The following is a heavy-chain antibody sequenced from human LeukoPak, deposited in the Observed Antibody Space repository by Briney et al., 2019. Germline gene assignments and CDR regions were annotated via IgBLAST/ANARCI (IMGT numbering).Heavy chain of an antibody. D-gene: IGHD5-24*01. Sequence: PSQTLSLTCTVSGGSISSGSYYWSWIRQPAGKGLEWIGRIYTSGSTNYNPSLKSRVTISVDTSKNQFSLKLSSVTAADTAVYYCAGGVRGGYNPRWGQGTLVTVSS. V-gene: IGHV4-61*02. CDR1: GGSISSGSYY. J-gene: IGHJ4*02. CDR2: IYTSGST. CDR3: AGGVRGGYNPR.